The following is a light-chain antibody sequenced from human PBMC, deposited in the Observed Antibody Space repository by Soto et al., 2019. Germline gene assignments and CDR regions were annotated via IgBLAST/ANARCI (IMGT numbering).Light chain of an antibody. CDR3: QQYDDWLRLT. Sequence: EIVMTQSPATLSVSPGERATLSCRASQSVNIYLAWYQQKPVQAPRLLIFGASSTATGIPARFSGSGSGTEFNLTISSLQSEDFAVYFCQQYDDWLRLTFGGGTKVDIK. CDR1: QSVNIY. J-gene: IGKJ4*01. V-gene: IGKV3D-15*01. CDR2: GAS.